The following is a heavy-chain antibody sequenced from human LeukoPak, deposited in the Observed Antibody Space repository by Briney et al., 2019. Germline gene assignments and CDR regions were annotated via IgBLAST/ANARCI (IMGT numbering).Heavy chain of an antibody. D-gene: IGHD3-22*01. CDR3: GSLTVVARDH. CDR1: GFTFSSYG. Sequence: PGGSLRLSCAASGFTFSSYGMHWVRQAPGKGLVYVAQINSDGSATAYADSVKGRFTISRDNAKNTLYLEMSSLRAEDTAVYYCGSLTVVARDHWGQGTLVTVSS. V-gene: IGHV3-74*01. CDR2: INSDGSAT. J-gene: IGHJ4*02.